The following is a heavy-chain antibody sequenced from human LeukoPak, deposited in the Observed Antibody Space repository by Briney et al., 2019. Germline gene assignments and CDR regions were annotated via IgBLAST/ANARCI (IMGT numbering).Heavy chain of an antibody. J-gene: IGHJ6*03. CDR1: GFTFSSYG. CDR2: IRYDGSNR. Sequence: GGSLRLSCAASGFTFSSYGMHWLRQAPGKGLEWVAFIRYDGSNRYYADSVKGRFTIPRDNSKNTLYLQMNSLRAEDTAVYYCATPVDFWTLCTPMDVWGKGTTVTVSS. V-gene: IGHV3-30*02. D-gene: IGHD3/OR15-3a*01. CDR3: ATPVDFWTLCTPMDV.